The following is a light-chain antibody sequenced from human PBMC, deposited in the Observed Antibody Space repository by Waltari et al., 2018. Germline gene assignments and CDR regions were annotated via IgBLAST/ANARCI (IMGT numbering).Light chain of an antibody. V-gene: IGLV7-46*01. CDR1: TVPVTSGHI. CDR3: FLSYSSPWG. J-gene: IGLJ3*02. CDR2: DTS. Sequence: AVVPQEPSLTVSPGGPATPTCASSTVPVTSGHIPYWLPQKPGQAPRTLLFDTSRKRSRAPARFSGSLLGGKAALALSGAQPEDEDAYYRFLSYSSPWGFGGGTKLPVL.